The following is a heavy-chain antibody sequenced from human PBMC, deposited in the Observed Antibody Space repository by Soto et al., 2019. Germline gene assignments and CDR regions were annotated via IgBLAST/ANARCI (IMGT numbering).Heavy chain of an antibody. CDR3: ARDYMAVVG. J-gene: IGHJ4*02. V-gene: IGHV4-31*03. CDR1: GSSISSGSYY. D-gene: IGHD2-15*01. Sequence: PSETLSLTCTVSGSSISSGSYYWSWIRQHPGKGLEWIGYIYHSGSTYYNPSLKSRATISLDTSKNQFSLKLSSVTAADTAVYYCARDYMAVVGWGQGTLVTVSS. CDR2: IYHSGST.